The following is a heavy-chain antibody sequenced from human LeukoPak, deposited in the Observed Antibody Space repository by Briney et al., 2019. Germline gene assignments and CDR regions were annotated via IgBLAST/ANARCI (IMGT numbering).Heavy chain of an antibody. D-gene: IGHD6-19*01. J-gene: IGHJ4*02. CDR1: GGSIINYF. V-gene: IGHV4-59*01. CDR3: ARGQYSSGWYYFDY. CDR2: IFDSGNT. Sequence: SETLSLTCTVSGGSIINYFWSWIRQPPGKGLEWIGYIFDSGNTNYKPSLNSRVTMSLDTSKNQLSLKLSSVTAADSAIYYCARGQYSSGWYYFDYWGQGTLVTVSS.